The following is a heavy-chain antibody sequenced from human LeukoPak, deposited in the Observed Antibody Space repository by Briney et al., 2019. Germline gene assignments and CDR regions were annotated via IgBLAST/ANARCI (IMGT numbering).Heavy chain of an antibody. CDR2: INPSGGST. CDR3: ARDGIVGATDWFDP. V-gene: IGHV1-46*01. CDR1: GYTFTSYY. J-gene: IGHJ5*02. Sequence: ASVKVSCKASGYTFTSYYMHWVRQAPGQGLEWMGIINPSGGSTSYAQKFQGRVTMTRDTSTSTAYMELRSLRSDDTAVYYCARDGIVGATDWFDPWGQGTLVTVSS. D-gene: IGHD1-26*01.